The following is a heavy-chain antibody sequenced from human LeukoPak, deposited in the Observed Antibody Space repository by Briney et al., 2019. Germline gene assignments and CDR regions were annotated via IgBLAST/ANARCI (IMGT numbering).Heavy chain of an antibody. J-gene: IGHJ6*02. D-gene: IGHD6-13*01. CDR2: MNPNSGNT. Sequence: ASVKVSCKASGYTFTSYDINWVRQATGQGLEWMGWMNPNSGNTGYAQKFQGRVTMTRNTSISTAYMELSSLRSEDTAVYYCARFRSTKIEQQLVHYGMDVWGQGTTVTVSS. CDR3: ARFRSTKIEQQLVHYGMDV. V-gene: IGHV1-8*01. CDR1: GYTFTSYD.